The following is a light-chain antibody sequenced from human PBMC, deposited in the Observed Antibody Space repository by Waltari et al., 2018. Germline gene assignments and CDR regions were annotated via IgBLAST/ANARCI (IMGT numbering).Light chain of an antibody. CDR1: QSLLFSDGKTY. Sequence: DIVLTQTPLSLSVTPGQPASISCKSTQSLLFSDGKTYLYWYLEKPGQAPQLLISQVSNRFSGVPDRFSGSGSGTDFTLTISSLQAEDVAVYYCQQYYSIPYTFGPGTKLEIK. J-gene: IGKJ2*01. V-gene: IGKV2D-29*01. CDR2: QVS. CDR3: QQYYSIPYT.